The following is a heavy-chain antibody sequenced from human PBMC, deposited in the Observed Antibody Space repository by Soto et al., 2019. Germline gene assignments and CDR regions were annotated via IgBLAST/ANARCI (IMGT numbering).Heavy chain of an antibody. CDR3: AIGHWLGK. D-gene: IGHD6-19*01. J-gene: IGHJ4*02. CDR1: GFTFSDYF. Sequence: EVQLVDSGGAVVQPGESLRLSCAASGFTFSDYFMTWVRQAPGKGLEWVATIKQDGNEKYYVDSVKGRFTISRDNAKNALYLQLNALRAEDTAVYYCAIGHWLGKWGQGTRVTVSS. V-gene: IGHV3-7*01. CDR2: IKQDGNEK.